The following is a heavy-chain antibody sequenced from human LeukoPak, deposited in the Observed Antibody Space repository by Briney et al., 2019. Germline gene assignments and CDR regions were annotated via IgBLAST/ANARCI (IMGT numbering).Heavy chain of an antibody. CDR1: GFTFSSYG. J-gene: IGHJ5*02. CDR2: IWYDGSNK. V-gene: IGHV3-33*01. D-gene: IGHD4-11*01. CDR3: ARDKSNSNWFDP. Sequence: GGSLRLSCAASGFTFSSYGMHWVRQAPDKGLEWVAVIWYDGSNKYYADSVKGRFTISRDNSKNTLYLQMNSLRAEDTAVYYCARDKSNSNWFDPWGQGTLVTVSS.